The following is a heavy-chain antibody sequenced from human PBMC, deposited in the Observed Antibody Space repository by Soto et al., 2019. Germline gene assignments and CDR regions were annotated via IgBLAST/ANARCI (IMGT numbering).Heavy chain of an antibody. Sequence: PGGSLRLSCAASGFTFSSYAMHWVRQAPGKGLERVAVISYDGSNKYYADSVKGRFTISRDNSKNTLYLQMNSLRAEDTAVYYCARDYGLVVGATSFDYWGQGTLVTVSS. J-gene: IGHJ4*02. D-gene: IGHD1-26*01. CDR1: GFTFSSYA. CDR2: ISYDGSNK. CDR3: ARDYGLVVGATSFDY. V-gene: IGHV3-30-3*01.